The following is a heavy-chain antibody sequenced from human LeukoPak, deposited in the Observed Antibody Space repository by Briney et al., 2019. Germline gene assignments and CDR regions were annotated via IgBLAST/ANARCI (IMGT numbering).Heavy chain of an antibody. CDR3: AREGSPYSNGRYYYMDV. Sequence: GGSLRLSCAASGFTLSSYWMHWVRQAPGKGLVWVSRINSDGSSTSYADSVKGRFTISRDNAKNTLYLQMNSLRAEDTAVYYCAREGSPYSNGRYYYMDVWGKGTTVTVSS. CDR1: GFTLSSYW. V-gene: IGHV3-74*01. CDR2: INSDGSST. D-gene: IGHD6-25*01. J-gene: IGHJ6*03.